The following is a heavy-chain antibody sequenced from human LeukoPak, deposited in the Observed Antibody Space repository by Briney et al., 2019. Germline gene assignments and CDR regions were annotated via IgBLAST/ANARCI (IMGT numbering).Heavy chain of an antibody. V-gene: IGHV3-33*08. J-gene: IGHJ3*02. CDR1: GFTLDAYA. CDR3: ARDTGVVGAFDI. Sequence: PGGSLRLSCVASGFTLDAYAMHWVRQVRGKGLEWVAVIWYDGSNKYYADPVKGRFTISRDNSKNTLYLQMNSLRAEDTAVYYCARDTGVVGAFDIWGQGTMVTVSS. CDR2: IWYDGSNK. D-gene: IGHD4-23*01.